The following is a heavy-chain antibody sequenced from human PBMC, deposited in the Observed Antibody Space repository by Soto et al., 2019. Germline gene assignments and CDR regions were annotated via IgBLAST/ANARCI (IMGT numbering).Heavy chain of an antibody. CDR3: ATIKLGSNRLDY. V-gene: IGHV4-30-4*01. CDR2: IYYSGST. D-gene: IGHD3-10*01. J-gene: IGHJ4*02. Sequence: QVQLQESGPGLVKPSQTLSLTCTVSGGSISSGDYYWSWIRQPPGKDLEWIGYIYYSGSTYYNPSLKSRVTISVDTSKNHFSLKLSSVTAADTAVYYCATIKLGSNRLDYWGQGTLVTVSS. CDR1: GGSISSGDYY.